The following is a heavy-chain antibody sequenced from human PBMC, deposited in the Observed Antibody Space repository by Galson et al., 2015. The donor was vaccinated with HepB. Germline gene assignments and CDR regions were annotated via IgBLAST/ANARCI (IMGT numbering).Heavy chain of an antibody. Sequence: SLRLSCAASGFTVSSNYMSWVRQAPGKGLEWVSVIYSGGSTYYADSVKGRFTISRHNSKNTLYLQMNSLRAEDTAVYYCATQGVAATRDFDYWGQGTLVTVSS. CDR1: GFTVSSNY. CDR2: IYSGGST. CDR3: ATQGVAATRDFDY. J-gene: IGHJ4*02. V-gene: IGHV3-53*04. D-gene: IGHD2-15*01.